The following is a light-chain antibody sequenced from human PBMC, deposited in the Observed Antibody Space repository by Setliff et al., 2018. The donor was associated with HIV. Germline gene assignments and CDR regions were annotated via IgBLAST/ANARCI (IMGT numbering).Light chain of an antibody. CDR2: DVT. Sequence: QSALTQPRSVSGSPGQSVTISCTGTSSDVGGYNYVSWYQQYPGKAPKLMIYDVTKRPSGVPDRFSGSKSDNTASLTISGLQAEDEAAYYCSSYTGSSTLEVFGTGTKVTVL. CDR3: SSYTGSSTLEV. J-gene: IGLJ1*01. V-gene: IGLV2-11*01. CDR1: SSDVGGYNY.